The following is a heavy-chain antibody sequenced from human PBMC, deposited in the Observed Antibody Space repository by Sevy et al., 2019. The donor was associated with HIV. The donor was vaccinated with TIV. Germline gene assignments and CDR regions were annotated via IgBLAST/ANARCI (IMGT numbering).Heavy chain of an antibody. J-gene: IGHJ4*02. V-gene: IGHV4-59*02. CDR3: ASGGRHYYDSSGYYEFGTFDY. Sequence: SETLSLTCTVSGDSVSSYYWSWIRQPPGKGLEWIGYIYYSGSTNYNPSLKSRVTISVDTSKNQFSLKLSSVTAADTAVYYCASGGRHYYDSSGYYEFGTFDYWGQGTLVTVSS. D-gene: IGHD3-22*01. CDR1: GDSVSSYY. CDR2: IYYSGST.